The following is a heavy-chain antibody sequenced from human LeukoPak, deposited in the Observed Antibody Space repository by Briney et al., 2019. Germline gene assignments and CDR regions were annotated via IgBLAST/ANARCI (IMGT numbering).Heavy chain of an antibody. V-gene: IGHV4-61*02. CDR3: ARKYSSSWPVDWFDP. Sequence: SETLSLTCTVSGGSISSGSYYWSWIRQPAGKGLEWIGRIYTSGSTNYNPSLKSRVTISVDTSKNQFSLKLSSVTAADTAVYYCARKYSSSWPVDWFDPGAREPWSPSPQ. CDR2: IYTSGST. J-gene: IGHJ5*02. CDR1: GGSISSGSYY. D-gene: IGHD6-13*01.